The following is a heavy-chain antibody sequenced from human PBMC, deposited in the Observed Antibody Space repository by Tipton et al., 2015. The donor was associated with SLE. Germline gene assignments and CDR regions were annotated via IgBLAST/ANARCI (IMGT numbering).Heavy chain of an antibody. CDR3: ARDSVGFDH. Sequence: LRLSCTVSGDSISSHYWTWIRQPPGKGLEWIGNIFYTETTNYSPSLKSRVTISVDTSRNQFSLILTSVTAADTAVYYCARDSVGFDHWGQGALVTVSS. V-gene: IGHV4-59*11. D-gene: IGHD2-15*01. CDR1: GDSISSHY. J-gene: IGHJ4*02. CDR2: IFYTETT.